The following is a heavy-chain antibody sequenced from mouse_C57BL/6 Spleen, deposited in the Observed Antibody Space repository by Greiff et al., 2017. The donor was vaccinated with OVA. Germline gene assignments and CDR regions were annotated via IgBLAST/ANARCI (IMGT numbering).Heavy chain of an antibody. CDR1: GFTFSDYG. Sequence: DVKLVESGGGLVQPGGSLKLSCAASGFTFSDYGMAWVRQAPRKGPEWVAFISNLAYSIYYADTVTGRFTISRENAKNTLYLEMSSLRSEDTAMYYCARRVDGPGAMDYWGQGTSVTVSS. J-gene: IGHJ4*01. D-gene: IGHD2-3*01. CDR3: ARRVDGPGAMDY. CDR2: ISNLAYSI. V-gene: IGHV5-15*04.